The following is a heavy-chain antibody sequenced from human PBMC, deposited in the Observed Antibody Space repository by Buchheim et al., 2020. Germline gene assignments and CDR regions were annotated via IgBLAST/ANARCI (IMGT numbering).Heavy chain of an antibody. CDR2: ITNNGATT. Sequence: EVLLMESGGGLVQPGGSRRLSCAASGFTFNIYAMGWVRQAPGKGLEWVSGITNNGATTYYPDSVKGRFTISRDNSENRLYLQMNSLRAEDTAIYYCAKLVVPAAMDYFDSWGQG. CDR3: AKLVVPAAMDYFDS. D-gene: IGHD2-2*01. V-gene: IGHV3-23*01. CDR1: GFTFNIYA. J-gene: IGHJ4*02.